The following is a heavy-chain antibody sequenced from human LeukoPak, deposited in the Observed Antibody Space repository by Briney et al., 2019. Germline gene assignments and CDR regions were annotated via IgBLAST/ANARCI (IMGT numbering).Heavy chain of an antibody. V-gene: IGHV1-46*01. CDR3: ARDTNTGRMTTVTTEDWFDP. J-gene: IGHJ5*02. CDR2: INPSGGST. CDR1: GYTFTSYY. Sequence: ASVKVSCKAYGYTFTSYYMHWVRQAPGQGLEWMGIINPSGGSTSYAQKFQGRVTMTTDTSTSTAYMELRSLRSDDTAVCYCARDTNTGRMTTVTTEDWFDPWGQGTLVTVSS. D-gene: IGHD4-11*01.